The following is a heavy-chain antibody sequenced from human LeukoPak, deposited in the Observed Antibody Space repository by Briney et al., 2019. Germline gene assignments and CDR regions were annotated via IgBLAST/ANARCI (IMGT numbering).Heavy chain of an antibody. D-gene: IGHD5/OR15-5a*01. CDR1: GFTFSSYA. J-gene: IGHJ3*02. CDR2: ISYDGSNK. V-gene: IGHV3-30*04. CDR3: ARESRTDAFDI. Sequence: YPGGSLRLSCAASGFTFSSYAMHWVRQAPGKGLEWVVVISYDGSNKYYADSVKGRFTISRDNSKNTLYLQMNSLRAEDTAVYYCARESRTDAFDIWGQGTMVTVSS.